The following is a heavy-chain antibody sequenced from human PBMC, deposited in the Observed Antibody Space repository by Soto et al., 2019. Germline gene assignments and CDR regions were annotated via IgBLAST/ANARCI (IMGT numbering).Heavy chain of an antibody. D-gene: IGHD1-1*01. CDR1: GFTVSSNY. Sequence: EVQLVESGGGLIQPGGSLRLSCAASGFTVSSNYMTWIRQAPEKGLEWVSVIYTGGTTYYADSVRGRFTISRDNSKNTLYLKMNSLRVEDTAVYYCAREMRNAYNQRDGCFWGQGTLVTVSS. V-gene: IGHV3-53*01. CDR2: IYTGGTT. CDR3: AREMRNAYNQRDGCF. J-gene: IGHJ4*02.